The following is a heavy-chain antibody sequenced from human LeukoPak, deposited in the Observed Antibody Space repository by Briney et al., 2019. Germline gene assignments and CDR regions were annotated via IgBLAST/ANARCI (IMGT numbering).Heavy chain of an antibody. V-gene: IGHV1-18*01. D-gene: IGHD3-22*01. CDR3: ARGVGRQDSSGYYPLIFSLRVRVYDY. CDR2: ISAYNGNT. CDR1: GYTFTSYG. J-gene: IGHJ4*02. Sequence: GASVKVSCKASGYTFTSYGISWVRQAPGQGLEWMGWISAYNGNTNYAQKLQGRVTMTTDTSTSTAYMELRSLRSDDTAVYYCARGVGRQDSSGYYPLIFSLRVRVYDYWGQGTLVTVSS.